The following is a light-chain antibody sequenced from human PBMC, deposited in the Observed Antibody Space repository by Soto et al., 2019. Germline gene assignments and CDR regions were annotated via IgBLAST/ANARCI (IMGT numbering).Light chain of an antibody. CDR2: SAS. CDR3: HQYNEWPRGT. J-gene: IGKJ1*01. V-gene: IGKV3D-15*01. Sequence: DILMTQSPATVSVSLADSVSLSCRANESISNNLAWYQQKPGQAPRLLIFSASTRAPGIPARVTGGGSGTQFSLTISSLQPEDFALYYCHQYNEWPRGTFGPGTKVEI. CDR1: ESISNN.